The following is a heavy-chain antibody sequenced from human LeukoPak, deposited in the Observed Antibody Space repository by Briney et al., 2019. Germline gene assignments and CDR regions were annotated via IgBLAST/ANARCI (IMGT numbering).Heavy chain of an antibody. V-gene: IGHV3-9*01. CDR1: GFTFDDYA. CDR3: AKVRGTYSSGFFFDS. CDR2: ISWNSGYI. D-gene: IGHD6-19*01. J-gene: IGHJ4*02. Sequence: GGSLRLSCEASGFTFDDYAMHWVRQPPGKGLEWLSIISWNSGYIGYADSVKGRFTVSRDNGEDSVYLQMNSLRPEDTAFYFCAKVRGTYSSGFFFDSWGQGTLVTVSS.